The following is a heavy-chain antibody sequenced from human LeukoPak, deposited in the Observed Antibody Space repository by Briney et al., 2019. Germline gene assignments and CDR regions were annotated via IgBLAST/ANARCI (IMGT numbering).Heavy chain of an antibody. CDR2: IYSDGSST. J-gene: IGHJ3*02. V-gene: IGHV3-74*01. CDR3: ARDWRDSSGKFPNDAFDI. CDR1: GFTFSSYW. Sequence: PGGSLRLSCAASGFTFSSYWMHWVRQAPGKGLVWVSRIYSDGSSTSYADSVKGRFTISRDNAKNTLYLQMNSLRAEDTAVYYCARDWRDSSGKFPNDAFDIWGQGTMVTVSS. D-gene: IGHD3-22*01.